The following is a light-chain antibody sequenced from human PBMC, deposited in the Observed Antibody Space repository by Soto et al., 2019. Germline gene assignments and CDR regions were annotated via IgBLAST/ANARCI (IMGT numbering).Light chain of an antibody. CDR3: SSYTSISTLV. Sequence: QSALTQPASVSGSPGQSITISCTGTSSDIGAYNYVSWYQQHPGKAPKLMIYEVSDRPSGVSNRFSGSKSGNTASLTISGLQAADEADYYCSSYTSISTLVFGSGTKVTVL. CDR2: EVS. V-gene: IGLV2-14*01. J-gene: IGLJ1*01. CDR1: SSDIGAYNY.